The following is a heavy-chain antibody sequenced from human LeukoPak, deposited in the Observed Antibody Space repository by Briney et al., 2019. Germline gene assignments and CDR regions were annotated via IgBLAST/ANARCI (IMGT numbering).Heavy chain of an antibody. D-gene: IGHD3-22*01. J-gene: IGHJ4*02. CDR3: ARGPAASGYYDSRGRYGYFDY. CDR2: ISSSGSTI. V-gene: IGHV3-48*03. Sequence: GGSLRLSCAASGFTFSSYEMNWVRQAPGKGLEWVSYISSSGSTIYYADSVKGRFTISRDNAKNSLYLQMNSLRAEDTAVYYCARGPAASGYYDSRGRYGYFDYWGQGTLVTVSS. CDR1: GFTFSSYE.